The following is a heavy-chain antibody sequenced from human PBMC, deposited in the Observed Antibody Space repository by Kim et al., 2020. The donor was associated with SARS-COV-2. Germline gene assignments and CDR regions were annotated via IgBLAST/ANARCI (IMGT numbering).Heavy chain of an antibody. Sequence: ASVKVSCKASGYTFTSSAMNWVRQAPGQGLEWMGWINTNTGNPTYAQGFTGRFVFSLDTSVSTAYLQISSLKAEDTAVYYCARWPDIVVVVAATGEVDDYYGMDVWGQGTTVTVSS. CDR1: GYTFTSSA. CDR3: ARWPDIVVVVAATGEVDDYYGMDV. J-gene: IGHJ6*02. V-gene: IGHV7-4-1*02. CDR2: INTNTGNP. D-gene: IGHD2-15*01.